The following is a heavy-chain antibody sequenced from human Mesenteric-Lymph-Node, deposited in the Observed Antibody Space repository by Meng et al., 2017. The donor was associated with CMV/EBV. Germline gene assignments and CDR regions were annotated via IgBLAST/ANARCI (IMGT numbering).Heavy chain of an antibody. V-gene: IGHV1-8*01. CDR1: GYTFTNYD. CDR2: MKPNTGAT. D-gene: IGHD3-10*01. J-gene: IGHJ4*02. CDR3: ARGNGGSFDY. Sequence: VSCKASGYTFTNYDINWVRQATGQGLEWMGWMKPNTGATGYAQKFQGRVTLTRDTSISTAYMEVNGLRSEDTAVYYCARGNGGSFDYWGQGSLVTVSS.